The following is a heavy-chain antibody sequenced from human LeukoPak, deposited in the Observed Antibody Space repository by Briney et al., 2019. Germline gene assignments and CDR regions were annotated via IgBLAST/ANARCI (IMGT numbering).Heavy chain of an antibody. Sequence: GESLKISCQASGYNFADYWIGWVRQMPGKGLEWMGIIYPGDSDTRYSPSFQGQVSISADKSISTAYLQWSSLKASDTAMYYCARQISAAGDWVFDYWGQGTLVIVSS. CDR1: GYNFADYW. V-gene: IGHV5-51*01. CDR2: IYPGDSDT. D-gene: IGHD2-21*01. CDR3: ARQISAAGDWVFDY. J-gene: IGHJ4*02.